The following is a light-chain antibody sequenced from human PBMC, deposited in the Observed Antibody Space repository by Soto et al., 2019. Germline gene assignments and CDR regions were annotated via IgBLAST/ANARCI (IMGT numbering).Light chain of an antibody. Sequence: QSVLTQPASVSGSPGQSITISCTGTSSDVGSYNLVSWYQQHPGKAPKLMIYEGSKRPSWVSNRFSGSKSGNTASLTISGLQAEDEADYYCCSYAGSSTYVFGPGTKVTVL. CDR3: CSYAGSSTYV. V-gene: IGLV2-23*01. CDR2: EGS. CDR1: SSDVGSYNL. J-gene: IGLJ1*01.